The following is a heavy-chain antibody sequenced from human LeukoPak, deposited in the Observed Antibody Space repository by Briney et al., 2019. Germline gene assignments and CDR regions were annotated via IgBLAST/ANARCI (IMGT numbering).Heavy chain of an antibody. J-gene: IGHJ4*02. CDR3: AKNIGGLDY. Sequence: GGSLRLSCAASRFTFSRYGMHWVRQAPGKGLEWVAFIRYDGYNKYYADSVKGRFTISRDNSKNTLYLQMNSLRVEDTALYYCAKNIGGLDYWGQGTLVTVSS. D-gene: IGHD2/OR15-2a*01. V-gene: IGHV3-30*02. CDR2: IRYDGYNK. CDR1: RFTFSRYG.